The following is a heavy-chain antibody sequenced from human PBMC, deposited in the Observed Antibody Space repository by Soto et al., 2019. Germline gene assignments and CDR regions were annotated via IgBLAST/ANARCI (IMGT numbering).Heavy chain of an antibody. V-gene: IGHV5-51*01. CDR3: ARHVWMGEGYSNHSESYYYYYGMDV. D-gene: IGHD4-4*01. J-gene: IGHJ6*02. CDR1: GYSFTSYW. Sequence: GESLKISCKGSGYSFTSYWIGWVRQMPGKGLEWMGIIYPGDSDTRYSPSFQGQVTISADKSISTAYLQWSSLKASDTAMYYCARHVWMGEGYSNHSESYYYYYGMDVWGQGTTVTVSS. CDR2: IYPGDSDT.